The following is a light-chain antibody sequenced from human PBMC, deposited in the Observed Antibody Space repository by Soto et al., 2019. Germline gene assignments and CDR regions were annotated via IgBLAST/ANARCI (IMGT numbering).Light chain of an antibody. Sequence: QSVLTQPASVSESPGQSVTISCAGTSSDVGGYNFVSWYQQHPGKAPQLMIYDVSSRPSGVSNRFSGSKSGNTASLTISGLQAEDEADYYCSSYTSSYTYVFGTGTKVTVL. J-gene: IGLJ1*01. CDR3: SSYTSSYTYV. CDR1: SSDVGGYNF. CDR2: DVS. V-gene: IGLV2-14*03.